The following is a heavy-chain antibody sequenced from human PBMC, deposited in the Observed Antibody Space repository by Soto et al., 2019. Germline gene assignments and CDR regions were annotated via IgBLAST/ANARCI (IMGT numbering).Heavy chain of an antibody. V-gene: IGHV4-39*01. D-gene: IGHD5-12*01. CDR3: ARPTPNGYSGYDFGDDAFDI. J-gene: IGHJ3*02. CDR1: GGSISSSSYY. CDR2: IYYSGST. Sequence: QLQLQESGPGLVKPSETLSLTCTVSGGSISSSSYYWGWIRQPPGKGLEWIGSIYYSGSTYYNPSLKSRVTISVDTSKNQFSLKLSSVTAADTAVYYCARPTPNGYSGYDFGDDAFDIWGQGTMVTVSS.